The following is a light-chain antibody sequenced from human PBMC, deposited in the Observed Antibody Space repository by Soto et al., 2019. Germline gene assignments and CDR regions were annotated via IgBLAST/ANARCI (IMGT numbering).Light chain of an antibody. CDR2: GAS. V-gene: IGKV3-15*01. J-gene: IGKJ5*01. CDR3: QQYNNWPPIT. Sequence: EIVLTQSPATLSLSPGERATLSCRASQSVRSNLAWYQQKPGQAPRLLIYGASTRATGIPARFSGSGSGTEFTLTISSLQSEDFAVYYGQQYNNWPPITFGQGTRLEIK. CDR1: QSVRSN.